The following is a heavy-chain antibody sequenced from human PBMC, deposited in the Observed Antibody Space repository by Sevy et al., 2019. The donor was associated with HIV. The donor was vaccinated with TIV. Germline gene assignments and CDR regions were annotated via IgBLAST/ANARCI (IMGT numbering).Heavy chain of an antibody. CDR2: ISGSGFNT. CDR1: GFTFSNYA. J-gene: IGHJ3*02. Sequence: GGSLRLSCAASGFTFSNYALNWVRQVPGKGLEWVSTISGSGFNTYYGDSVKGRFTISRDNSKNTLYLQMSSLSPEDTALYYCVKDRFDGSGYYPEGAFDIWGQGTKVTVSS. D-gene: IGHD3-22*01. V-gene: IGHV3-23*01. CDR3: VKDRFDGSGYYPEGAFDI.